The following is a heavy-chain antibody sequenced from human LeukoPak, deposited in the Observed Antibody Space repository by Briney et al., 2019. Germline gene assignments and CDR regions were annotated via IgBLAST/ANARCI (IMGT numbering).Heavy chain of an antibody. V-gene: IGHV1-18*01. CDR1: GYTFTSYG. D-gene: IGHD2-2*01. CDR2: ISAYNGNT. Sequence: GASVKVSCKASGYTFTSYGISWVRQAPGQGLEWMGWISAYNGNTNYAQKLQGRVTMTTDTSTSTAYMELRSLRSDDTAVYYCARGPVVPAAGPFVPVDLWGRGTQVTVSS. J-gene: IGHJ2*01. CDR3: ARGPVVPAAGPFVPVDL.